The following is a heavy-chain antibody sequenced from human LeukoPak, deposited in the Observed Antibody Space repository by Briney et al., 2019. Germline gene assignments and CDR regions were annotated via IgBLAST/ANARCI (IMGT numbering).Heavy chain of an antibody. J-gene: IGHJ4*02. Sequence: PGKSLRLSCEASGYTFDDYAMHWVRQAPGKGLEWVANIKQDGSEKYYVDSVKGRFTIYRDTAKNSLYLQMNRLRAEDTAVYYCARVGQGLVAADFDYWGQGTLVTVSS. V-gene: IGHV3-7*01. CDR3: ARVGQGLVAADFDY. CDR1: GYTFDDYA. CDR2: IKQDGSEK. D-gene: IGHD2-15*01.